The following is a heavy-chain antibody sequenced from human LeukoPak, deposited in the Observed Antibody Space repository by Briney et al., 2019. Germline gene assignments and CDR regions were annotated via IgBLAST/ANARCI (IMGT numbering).Heavy chain of an antibody. Sequence: SETLSLTCTAAGGSISSGDYYWRWTRQPPGKGLEWIGYIYYSGSTYYNPSLKSRVTISVDTSKNQFSLKLSSVTAADTAVYYCARARGVYLQFEPWGQGTLVTVSS. J-gene: IGHJ5*02. CDR1: GGSISSGDYY. D-gene: IGHD3-22*01. V-gene: IGHV4-30-4*01. CDR3: ARARGVYLQFEP. CDR2: IYYSGST.